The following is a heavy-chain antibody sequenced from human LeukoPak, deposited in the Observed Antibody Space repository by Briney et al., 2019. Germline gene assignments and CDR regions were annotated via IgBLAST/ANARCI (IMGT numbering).Heavy chain of an antibody. CDR1: GGSISSSSYY. CDR2: IYYSGST. Sequence: PSETLSLTCTVSGGSISSSSYYWGWIRQPPGKGLEWIGNIYYSGSTYYNPSLKSRVTISVDTSKNQFSLKLSSVAAADTAVYYCAGGLQGLAHDYWGQGTLVTVSS. J-gene: IGHJ4*02. CDR3: AGGLQGLAHDY. D-gene: IGHD6-19*01. V-gene: IGHV4-39*07.